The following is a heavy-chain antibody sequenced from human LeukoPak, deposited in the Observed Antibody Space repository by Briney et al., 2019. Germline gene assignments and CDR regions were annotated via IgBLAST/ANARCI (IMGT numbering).Heavy chain of an antibody. CDR1: GYSISSNHW. CDR2: IFYAGST. D-gene: IGHD3-3*02. Sequence: PSETLSLTCAVAGYSISSNHWWGWIRQPQGKGLEWIGYIFYAGSTYYNPSLKSRVSMSVDTSKNQFSLRLSSVTAVDTAVYYCARIGPILGAAWVDYWGQGTLVSVSS. J-gene: IGHJ4*02. CDR3: ARIGPILGAAWVDY. V-gene: IGHV4-28*01.